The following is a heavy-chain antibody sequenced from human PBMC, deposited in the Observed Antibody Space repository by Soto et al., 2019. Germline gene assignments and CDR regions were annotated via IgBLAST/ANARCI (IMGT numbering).Heavy chain of an antibody. CDR3: ARGPFCGEECYFAY. D-gene: IGHD2-21*01. CDR2: IYNSGLI. J-gene: IGHJ4*02. Sequence: SETLSLTCSVFGDSTSRHYWSWIRQPAGKGLEYIGRIYNSGLINYNPSLESRVSMSVDPSKNQISLKLTSATAADTAIYYCARGPFCGEECYFAYWGQGTLVTVSS. V-gene: IGHV4-4*07. CDR1: GDSTSRHY.